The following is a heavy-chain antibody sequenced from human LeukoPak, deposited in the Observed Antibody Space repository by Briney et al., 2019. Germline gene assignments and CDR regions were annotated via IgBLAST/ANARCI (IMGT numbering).Heavy chain of an antibody. V-gene: IGHV1-18*04. J-gene: IGHJ4*02. D-gene: IGHD3-3*01. Sequence: VASVKVSCKASGYTFIGYYMHWVRQAPGQGLEWMGWISAYNGNTNYAQKLQGRVTMTTDTSTSTAYMELRSLRSDDTAVYYCARVEIRNFDYWGQGTLVTVSS. CDR1: GYTFIGYY. CDR3: ARVEIRNFDY. CDR2: ISAYNGNT.